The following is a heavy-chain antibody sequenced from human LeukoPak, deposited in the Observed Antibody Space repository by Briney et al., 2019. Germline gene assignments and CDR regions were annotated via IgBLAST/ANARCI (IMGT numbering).Heavy chain of an antibody. CDR2: ISYDGSNK. J-gene: IGHJ4*02. CDR3: ARVRLRFLEWLYFDY. V-gene: IGHV3-30-3*01. D-gene: IGHD3-3*01. CDR1: GFTFSSYA. Sequence: GGSLRLSCAASGFTFSSYAMHWVRQAPGKGLEWVAVISYDGSNKYYADPVKGRFTISRDNSKNTLYLQMNSLRAEDTAVYYCARVRLRFLEWLYFDYWGQGTLVTVSS.